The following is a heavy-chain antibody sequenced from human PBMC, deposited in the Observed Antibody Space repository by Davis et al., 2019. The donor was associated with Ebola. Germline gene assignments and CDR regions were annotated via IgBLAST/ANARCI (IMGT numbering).Heavy chain of an antibody. J-gene: IGHJ6*02. CDR3: GRGGGIGYYGMDV. V-gene: IGHV3-23*01. Sequence: GESLKISCAASGFTFSSYAMSWVRQAPGKGLEWVSAISGSGGSTYYADSVKGRFTISRHNSKNTLYLQMNSLRSDDTAVYYCGRGGGIGYYGMDVWGQGTTVTVSS. CDR2: ISGSGGST. D-gene: IGHD2-15*01. CDR1: GFTFSSYA.